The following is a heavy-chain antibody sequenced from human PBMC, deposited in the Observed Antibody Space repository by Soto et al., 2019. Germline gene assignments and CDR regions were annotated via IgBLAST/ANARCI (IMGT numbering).Heavy chain of an antibody. V-gene: IGHV3-30-3*01. Sequence: QVQLVESGGGVVQPGRSLRLSCAASGFTFSSYAMHWVRQAPGKGLEWVAVISYDGSNKYYADSVKGRFTISRDNSKNTLYLQMNSLRAEDTAVYCCASTADYGDYGYFDYWGQGTLVTVSS. D-gene: IGHD4-17*01. CDR3: ASTADYGDYGYFDY. CDR1: GFTFSSYA. CDR2: ISYDGSNK. J-gene: IGHJ4*02.